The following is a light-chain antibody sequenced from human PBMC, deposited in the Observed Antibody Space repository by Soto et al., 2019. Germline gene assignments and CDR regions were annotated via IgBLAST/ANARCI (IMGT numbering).Light chain of an antibody. CDR2: DAS. V-gene: IGKV3-15*01. Sequence: EIVMTQSPATLSVSPGESSTLSCMASQSVSSNLAWHQQKPGQAPRILMYDASTRATGISARFSGSGSGTEFTLTISSLQSEDFAVYYCQQYHNWPITVGQGTRLEIK. CDR3: QQYHNWPIT. CDR1: QSVSSN. J-gene: IGKJ5*01.